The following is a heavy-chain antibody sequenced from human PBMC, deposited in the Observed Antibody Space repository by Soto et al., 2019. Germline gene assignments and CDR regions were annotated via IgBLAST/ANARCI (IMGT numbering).Heavy chain of an antibody. Sequence: ERQLLESGGGLVQPGESLRLSCAASGFTFNNYAITWVRQAPGKGLEWLSGISGSGGSTYYANSVKGRFIISRDNSKNTLYLQMNSLRVEDTATYYCAKSPTTTSPRVDSWGQGTLVTVSS. J-gene: IGHJ4*02. V-gene: IGHV3-23*01. D-gene: IGHD4-4*01. CDR2: ISGSGGST. CDR1: GFTFNNYA. CDR3: AKSPTTTSPRVDS.